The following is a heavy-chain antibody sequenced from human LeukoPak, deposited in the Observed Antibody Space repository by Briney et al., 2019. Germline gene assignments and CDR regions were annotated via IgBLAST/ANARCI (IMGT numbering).Heavy chain of an antibody. J-gene: IGHJ3*02. D-gene: IGHD2-8*01. CDR3: ARIVRGMVMPQNAFDI. CDR1: RFTFCSSW. Sequence: GGSLRLSCAASRFTFCSSWMSWVRQAPGKGLEWVANIKEDGSEKYYVDSVKGRFTISRDNAKNSLYLQMNSLRAEDTAVYYCARIVRGMVMPQNAFDIWGQGTMVTVSS. CDR2: IKEDGSEK. V-gene: IGHV3-7*01.